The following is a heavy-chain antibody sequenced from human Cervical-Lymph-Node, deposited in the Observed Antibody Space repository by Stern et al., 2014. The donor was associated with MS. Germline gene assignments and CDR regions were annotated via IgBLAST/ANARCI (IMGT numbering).Heavy chain of an antibody. V-gene: IGHV3-11*01. Sequence: QMQLVQSGGGLVKPGGSLTLSCEASGFSLGDYYMTWIRQAPGKGLEWVSHISAGGYTIDYAESVKGRFTIARDNAMDSVSLVMNSLTTEDTAVYYCARGLEVVVAVTGRDYFYAMDVWGQGTTVTVSS. CDR3: ARGLEVVVAVTGRDYFYAMDV. D-gene: IGHD2-15*01. CDR1: GFSLGDYY. J-gene: IGHJ6*02. CDR2: ISAGGYTI.